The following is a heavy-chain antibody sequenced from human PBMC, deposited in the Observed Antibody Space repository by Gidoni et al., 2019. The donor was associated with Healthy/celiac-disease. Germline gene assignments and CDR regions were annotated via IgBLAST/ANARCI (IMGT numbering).Heavy chain of an antibody. D-gene: IGHD4-17*01. Sequence: EVQLLESGGGLVQPGGSVRLTGAASGGTFRSYAMSWVRQAPGKGLELFSAISSSGGSTYYADSVKGRFTISRDNSKNTLSLQMNSLRAEDTAVYYCAKDLGDYYYYGMDVWGQGTTVTVSS. CDR3: AKDLGDYYYYGMDV. V-gene: IGHV3-23*01. J-gene: IGHJ6*02. CDR2: ISSSGGST. CDR1: GGTFRSYA.